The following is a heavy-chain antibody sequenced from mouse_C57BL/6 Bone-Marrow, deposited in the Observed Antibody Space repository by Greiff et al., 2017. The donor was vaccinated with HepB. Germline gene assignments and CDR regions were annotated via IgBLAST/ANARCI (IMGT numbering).Heavy chain of an antibody. Sequence: EVKLVESGGGLVQPKGSLKLSCAASGFSFNTYAMNWVRQAPGKGLEWVARIRSKSNNYATYYADSVKDRFTISRDDSESMLYLQMNNLKTEDTAMYYCVRLEDYYGSSYGYFDVWGTGTTVTVSS. CDR1: GFSFNTYA. J-gene: IGHJ1*03. V-gene: IGHV10-1*01. D-gene: IGHD1-1*01. CDR2: IRSKSNNYAT. CDR3: VRLEDYYGSSYGYFDV.